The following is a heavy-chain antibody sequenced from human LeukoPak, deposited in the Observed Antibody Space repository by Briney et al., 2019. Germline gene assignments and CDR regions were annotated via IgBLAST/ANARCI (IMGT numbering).Heavy chain of an antibody. J-gene: IGHJ4*02. CDR3: ARAVVAGFVDY. D-gene: IGHD6-19*01. CDR2: IYYSGST. Sequence: PSETLSLTCTVSGGSISSGGYYWSWIRQHPGKGLEWIGYIYYSGSTYYNPSLKSRVTISVDTSKNRFSLKLSSVTAADTAVYYCARAVVAGFVDYWGQGTLVTVSS. V-gene: IGHV4-31*03. CDR1: GGSISSGGYY.